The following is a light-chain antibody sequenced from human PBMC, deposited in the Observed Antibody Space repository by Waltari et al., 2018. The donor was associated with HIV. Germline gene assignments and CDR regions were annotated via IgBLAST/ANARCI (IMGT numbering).Light chain of an antibody. Sequence: EIVLTQSPGTLSLSPGERATLSCRASQSVSSNYLAWYQQRPGQAPRLLIYGASSRATGIPDRFSGSGSGTDFTLTISSLQAEDVAVYYCQQYYSTPDTFGQGTKLEI. CDR2: GAS. CDR1: QSVSSNY. V-gene: IGKV3-20*01. CDR3: QQYYSTPDT. J-gene: IGKJ2*01.